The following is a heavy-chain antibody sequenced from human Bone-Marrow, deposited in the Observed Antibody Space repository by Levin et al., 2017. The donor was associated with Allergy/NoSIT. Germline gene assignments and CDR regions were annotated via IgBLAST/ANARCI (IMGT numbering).Heavy chain of an antibody. J-gene: IGHJ4*02. V-gene: IGHV4-61*01. CDR3: ARGRALARGWYPTLDF. D-gene: IGHD6-19*01. CDR1: GGSVSSSSYY. Sequence: PSETLSLTCSVSGGSVSSSSYYWSWIRQPPGRTLEWIGYIYYTGITNYNPSLKSRVTFSVDTSKNQFSLKLSSVTAADTAMYYCARGRALARGWYPTLDFWGQGTLVTVSS. CDR2: IYYTGIT.